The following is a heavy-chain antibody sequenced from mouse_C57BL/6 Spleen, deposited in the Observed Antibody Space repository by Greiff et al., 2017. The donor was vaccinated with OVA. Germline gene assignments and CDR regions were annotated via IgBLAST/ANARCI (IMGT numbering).Heavy chain of an antibody. D-gene: IGHD2-4*01. J-gene: IGHJ3*01. CDR3: ARKDDYRFAY. Sequence: QVQLQQPGAELVKPGASVKMSCKASGYTFTSYWITWVKQRPGQGLEWIGDIYPGSGSTNYNEKVQSKAKLTVATSSCTAYMQLSSLTSEDSAVYYCARKDDYRFAYWGQGTLVTVSA. CDR1: GYTFTSYW. CDR2: IYPGSGST. V-gene: IGHV1-55*01.